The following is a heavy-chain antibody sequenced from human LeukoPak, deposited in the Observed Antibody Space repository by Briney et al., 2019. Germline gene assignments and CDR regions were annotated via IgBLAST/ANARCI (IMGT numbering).Heavy chain of an antibody. CDR3: ARKTGTGPYYYYYMDV. CDR1: GGSISSSSYY. V-gene: IGHV4-39*07. Sequence: PSETLSLTCTVSGGSISSSSYYWGWIRQPPGKGLEWIGSIYYSGSTYYNPSLKSRVTISVDTSKNQFSLKLSSVTAADTAVYYCARKTGTGPYYYYYMDVWGKGTTVTVSS. CDR2: IYYSGST. J-gene: IGHJ6*03. D-gene: IGHD3/OR15-3a*01.